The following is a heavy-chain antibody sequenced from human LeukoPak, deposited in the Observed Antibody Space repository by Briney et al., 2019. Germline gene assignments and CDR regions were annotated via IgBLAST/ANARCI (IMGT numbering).Heavy chain of an antibody. CDR3: AKAAQSRLRYYGSGSYEDY. J-gene: IGHJ4*02. Sequence: PGGSLGLSCAASGFTFSSYGMHWVRQAPGKGLEWVAVIWYDGSNKYYADSVKGRFTISRDNSKNTLYLQMNSLRAEDTAVYYCAKAAQSRLRYYGSGSYEDYWGQGTLVTVSS. V-gene: IGHV3-33*06. D-gene: IGHD3-10*01. CDR2: IWYDGSNK. CDR1: GFTFSSYG.